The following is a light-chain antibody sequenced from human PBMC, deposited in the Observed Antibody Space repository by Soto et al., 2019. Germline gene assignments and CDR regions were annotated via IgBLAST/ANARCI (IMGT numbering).Light chain of an antibody. V-gene: IGKV3-15*01. Sequence: EIVLTQSPATLSVSPGERATLSCRASQSVSSSLAWYQQKPGQAPRLLIYGASTRAIGIPARFTDGGSGTEFTLTISSLQSEDFAFYYCQQYSNWPPALTFGGGTKVEIK. CDR3: QQYSNWPPALT. CDR2: GAS. CDR1: QSVSSS. J-gene: IGKJ4*01.